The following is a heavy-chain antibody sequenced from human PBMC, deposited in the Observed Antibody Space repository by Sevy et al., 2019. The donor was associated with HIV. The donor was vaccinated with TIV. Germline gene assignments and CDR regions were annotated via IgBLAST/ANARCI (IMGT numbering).Heavy chain of an antibody. CDR1: GFSLSTSGVG. CDR3: AYSTYSQESWWFDP. V-gene: IGHV2-5*02. D-gene: IGHD5-18*01. CDR2: IFWDDDK. J-gene: IGHJ5*02. Sequence: SGPTLVNPTQTLTLTCTFSGFSLSTSGVGVGWIRQPPGKALEWLTLIFWDDDKRYSPSLKSRLTITKDTSKNQVVLTMTNMDPVDTATYYCAYSTYSQESWWFDPWGQGTLVTVSS.